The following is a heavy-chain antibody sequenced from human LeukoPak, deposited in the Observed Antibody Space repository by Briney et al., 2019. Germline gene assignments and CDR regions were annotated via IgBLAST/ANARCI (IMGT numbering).Heavy chain of an antibody. D-gene: IGHD6-19*01. Sequence: ASVKVSCKASGYTFTSYGISWVRQTPGQGLEWMGWISAYNGNTNYAQKLRGRVTMTTDTSTSTAYMELRSLRSDDTAVYYCARGEGLSSGWPNYYYYYGMDVWGQGTTVTVSS. V-gene: IGHV1-18*01. CDR2: ISAYNGNT. CDR1: GYTFTSYG. CDR3: ARGEGLSSGWPNYYYYYGMDV. J-gene: IGHJ6*02.